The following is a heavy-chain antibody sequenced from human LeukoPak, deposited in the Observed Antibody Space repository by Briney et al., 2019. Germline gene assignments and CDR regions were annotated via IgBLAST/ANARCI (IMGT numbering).Heavy chain of an antibody. CDR2: INHSGST. CDR3: ARGLHTRYGSGSYYRPTRYYFDY. V-gene: IGHV4-34*01. Sequence: SETLSLTRAVYGGSFSGYYWSWIRQPPGKGLEWIGEINHSGSTNYNPSLKSRVTKSADTSKNQFSLKLSSVTAADTAVYYCARGLHTRYGSGSYYRPTRYYFDYWGQGTLVTVSS. CDR1: GGSFSGYY. J-gene: IGHJ4*02. D-gene: IGHD3-10*01.